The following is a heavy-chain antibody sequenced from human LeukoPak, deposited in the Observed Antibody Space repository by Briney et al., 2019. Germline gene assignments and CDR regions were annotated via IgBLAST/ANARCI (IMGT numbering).Heavy chain of an antibody. Sequence: PGGSLRLSCKGSGFXFGNYAISWVRQAPGKGLEWVGFIRSKGYGGTTEYAASVKGRFTISRDDSKSIAYLEMNSLKTEDTGVYYCTRAGYSGYDSDNWGQGTLVTVSS. J-gene: IGHJ4*02. D-gene: IGHD5-12*01. CDR2: IRSKGYGGTT. CDR1: GFXFGNYA. CDR3: TRAGYSGYDSDN. V-gene: IGHV3-49*04.